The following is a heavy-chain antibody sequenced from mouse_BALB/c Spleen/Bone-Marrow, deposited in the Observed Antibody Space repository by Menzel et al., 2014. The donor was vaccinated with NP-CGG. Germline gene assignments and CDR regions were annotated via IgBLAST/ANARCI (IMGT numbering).Heavy chain of an antibody. CDR1: GYTFGSYY. V-gene: IGHV1S81*02. Sequence: VQQQQSGAELVKPGASVKLSCKASGYTFGSYYMYWVKQRPGQGLEWIGEINPSNGGTKFNEKFKSKATLTVDKSSSTAYMQLSSLTSEDSAVYYCTRSNYGYWYFDVWGAGTTVTVSS. CDR3: TRSNYGYWYFDV. CDR2: INPSNGGT. J-gene: IGHJ1*01. D-gene: IGHD1-1*01.